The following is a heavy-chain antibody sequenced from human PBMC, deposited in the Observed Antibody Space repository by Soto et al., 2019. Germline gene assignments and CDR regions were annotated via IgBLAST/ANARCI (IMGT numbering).Heavy chain of an antibody. CDR2: INPNSGVT. V-gene: IGHV1-2*02. CDR1: GYTFTGYY. CDR3: AREGYSYGPSPPHYYYSGMDV. J-gene: IGHJ6*02. Sequence: QVQLVQSGAEVKKPGASVKVSCKASGYTFTGYYMHWVRQAPGQGLEWMGWINPNSGVTNYAQKLQGRVTMNRDTSIITAYMELSRLRSDDTAVYYWAREGYSYGPSPPHYYYSGMDVWGQGTTVTVSS. D-gene: IGHD5-18*01.